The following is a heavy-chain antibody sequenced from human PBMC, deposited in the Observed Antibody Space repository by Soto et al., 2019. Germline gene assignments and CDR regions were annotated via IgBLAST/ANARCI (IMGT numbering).Heavy chain of an antibody. CDR3: TTGLSNGYYNFDY. CDR1: GDSMSSSNW. CDR2: AHHSGRT. D-gene: IGHD3-22*01. Sequence: SETLSLTCTVSGDSMSSSNWWNWVRQPPGKGLEWIGEAHHSGRTNYNPSLKSRVTISVDRSQNHFYLHMNSLKTEDTAVYYCTTGLSNGYYNFDYWGQGTPVTVSS. J-gene: IGHJ4*02. V-gene: IGHV4-4*02.